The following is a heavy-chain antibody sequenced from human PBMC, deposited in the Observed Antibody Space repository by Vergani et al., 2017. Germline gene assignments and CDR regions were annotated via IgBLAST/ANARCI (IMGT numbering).Heavy chain of an antibody. D-gene: IGHD3-9*01. CDR1: GYTFTSYG. J-gene: IGHJ3*02. Sequence: QVQLVQSGAEVKTPGASVKVSCKASGYTFTSYGISWVRQAPGQGLEWMGWISAYNGNKNYAQKHQGRVTMTTDKSTPTAYMELRSLRSDDPAVYYCARDINRDILTGLPLFGAFDIWGQGTMVTVSS. CDR2: ISAYNGNK. CDR3: ARDINRDILTGLPLFGAFDI. V-gene: IGHV1-18*01.